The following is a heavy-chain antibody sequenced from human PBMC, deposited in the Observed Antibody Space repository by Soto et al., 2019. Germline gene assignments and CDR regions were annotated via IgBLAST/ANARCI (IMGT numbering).Heavy chain of an antibody. D-gene: IGHD3-16*01. J-gene: IGHJ6*02. CDR1: GGSISSSSYY. CDR3: KLGDYYGMDV. V-gene: IGHV4-39*01. Sequence: QLQLQESGPGLVKPSETLSLTCTVSGGSISSSSYYWGWIRQPPGKGLEWIGSIYYSGSTYYNPSLTSRVTLSVDTSKNQFSLRLSSVTAADTAVYYCKLGDYYGMDVWGQGTTVTVSS. CDR2: IYYSGST.